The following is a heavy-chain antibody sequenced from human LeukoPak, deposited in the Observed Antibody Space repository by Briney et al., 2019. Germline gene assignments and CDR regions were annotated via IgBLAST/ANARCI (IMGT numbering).Heavy chain of an antibody. J-gene: IGHJ4*02. CDR1: GFTFSSYG. V-gene: IGHV3-33*01. CDR3: ARGRRRGGPWLSSISWYDDYFDY. Sequence: GGSLRLSCAASGFTFSSYGMHWVRQAPGKGLEWVAVIWYDGSKKYYADSVKGRFTISRDNSKNTLYLQMNSLRAEDTAVYYCARGRRRGGPWLSSISWYDDYFDYGGQGTLVTVSS. D-gene: IGHD6-13*01. CDR2: IWYDGSKK.